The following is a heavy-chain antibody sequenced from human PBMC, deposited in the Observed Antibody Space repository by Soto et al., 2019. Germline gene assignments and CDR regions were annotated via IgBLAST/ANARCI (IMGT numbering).Heavy chain of an antibody. D-gene: IGHD2-2*01. Sequence: SETLSLTCAVYGGSFSGYYWSWIRQPPGKGLEWIGEINHSGRTNYNPSLKSRVTISVDTSKNQFSLKLSSVTAADTAVYYCARGHIVVVPAAIRDYYYYYMDVWGKGTTVTVSS. CDR2: INHSGRT. J-gene: IGHJ6*03. V-gene: IGHV4-34*01. CDR3: ARGHIVVVPAAIRDYYYYYMDV. CDR1: GGSFSGYY.